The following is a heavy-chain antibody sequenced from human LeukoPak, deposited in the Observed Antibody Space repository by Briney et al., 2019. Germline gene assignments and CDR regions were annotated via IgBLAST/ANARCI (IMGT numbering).Heavy chain of an antibody. D-gene: IGHD1-14*01. V-gene: IGHV3-53*01. CDR2: IYSGGST. CDR3: ASNLYYYYGMDV. J-gene: IGHJ6*02. Sequence: GGSLRPSCAASGFTVSSNYMSWVRQAPGKGLEWVSVIYSGGSTYYADSVKGRFTISRDNSKNTLYLQMNSLRAEDTAVYYCASNLYYYYGMDVWGQGTTVTVSS. CDR1: GFTVSSNY.